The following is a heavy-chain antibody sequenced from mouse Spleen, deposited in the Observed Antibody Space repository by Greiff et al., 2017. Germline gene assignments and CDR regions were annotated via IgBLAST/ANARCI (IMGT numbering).Heavy chain of an antibody. CDR1: GDSITSGY. J-gene: IGHJ3*01. D-gene: IGHD1-1*01. CDR3: ARYVTTEGVFAY. CDR2: ISYSGST. Sequence: VQLKESGPSLVKPSQTLSLTCSVTGDSITSGYWNWIRKFPGNKLEYMGYISYSGSTYYNPSLKSRISITRDTSKNQYYLQLNSVTTEDTATYYCARYVTTEGVFAYWGQGTLVTVSA. V-gene: IGHV3-8*02.